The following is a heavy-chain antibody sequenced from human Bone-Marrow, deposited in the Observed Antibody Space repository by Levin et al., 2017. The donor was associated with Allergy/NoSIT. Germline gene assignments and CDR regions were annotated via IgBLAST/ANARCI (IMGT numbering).Heavy chain of an antibody. CDR2: IYDDGRI. D-gene: IGHD6-19*01. Sequence: PPGGSLRLSCAASGFTVSSNYMSWVRQAPGKGLEWVSIIYDDGRIYYADSVKGRFTISRDNSKNTLYLQMNSLRAEDTAVYYCAREGHSSGWRFLDYWGQGTLVTVSS. CDR1: GFTVSSNY. V-gene: IGHV3-53*01. J-gene: IGHJ4*02. CDR3: AREGHSSGWRFLDY.